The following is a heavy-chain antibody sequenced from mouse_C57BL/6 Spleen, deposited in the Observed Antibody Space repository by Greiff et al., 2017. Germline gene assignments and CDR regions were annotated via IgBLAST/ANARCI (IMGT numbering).Heavy chain of an antibody. Sequence: VQLQQSGPELVKPGASVKMSCKASGYTFTDYNMHWVKQSHGQSLEWIGYINPNNGGTSYNQKFKGKATLTVNKSSSTAYMELRSLTSEDSAVYYCARGYYDYDVGFAYWGQGTLVTVSA. CDR3: ARGYYDYDVGFAY. J-gene: IGHJ3*01. D-gene: IGHD2-4*01. CDR2: INPNNGGT. V-gene: IGHV1-22*01. CDR1: GYTFTDYN.